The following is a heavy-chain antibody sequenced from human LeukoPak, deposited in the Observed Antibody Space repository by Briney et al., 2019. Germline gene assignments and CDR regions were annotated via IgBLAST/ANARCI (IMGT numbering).Heavy chain of an antibody. CDR3: AKARPRFGESPLGY. D-gene: IGHD3-10*01. J-gene: IGHJ4*02. V-gene: IGHV3-23*01. Sequence: GSLRLSCAASGFTFSSYAMSWVRQAPGKGLEWVSAISGSGGSTYYADSVKGRFTISRDNSQNTLYLQMNSLRAEDTAVYYCAKARPRFGESPLGYWGQGTLVTVSS. CDR2: ISGSGGST. CDR1: GFTFSSYA.